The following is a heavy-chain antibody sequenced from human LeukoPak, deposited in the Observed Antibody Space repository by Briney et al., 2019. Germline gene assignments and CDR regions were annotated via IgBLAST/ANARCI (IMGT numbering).Heavy chain of an antibody. CDR3: ARSPDTAMVTRFDY. Sequence: PSGTLSLTLPVSVGSLSHYYWSWIGPPAGKGVEWIGRIYTSGSTNYNPPRQSRVTISVDTSKNQFPLKLSSVTAANTAEYCVARSPDTAMVTRFDYRVQGRLVSVPS. D-gene: IGHD5-18*01. CDR1: VGSLSHYY. V-gene: IGHV4-4*07. CDR2: IYTSGST. J-gene: IGHJ4*02.